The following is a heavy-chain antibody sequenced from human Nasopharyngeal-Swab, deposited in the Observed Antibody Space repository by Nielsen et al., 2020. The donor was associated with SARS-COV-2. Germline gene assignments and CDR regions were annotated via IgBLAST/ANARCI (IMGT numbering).Heavy chain of an antibody. CDR1: GGSISSGGYY. Sequence: SETLSLTCTVSGGSISSGGYYWSWIRQHPGKGLEWIGYIYYSGSTYYNPSLKSRVTISVDTSKNQFSLKLSSVTAADTAVYYCARDYYDSSGPDFDYWGQGTLVTVSS. CDR3: ARDYYDSSGPDFDY. D-gene: IGHD3-22*01. V-gene: IGHV4-31*03. CDR2: IYYSGST. J-gene: IGHJ4*02.